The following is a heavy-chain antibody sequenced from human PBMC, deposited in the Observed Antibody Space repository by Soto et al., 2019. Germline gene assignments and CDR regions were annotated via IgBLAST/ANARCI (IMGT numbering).Heavy chain of an antibody. J-gene: IGHJ6*03. CDR1: GFTFSSYS. V-gene: IGHV3-21*01. CDR2: ISSSSSYI. D-gene: IGHD5-18*01. Sequence: GGSLRLSCAASGFTFSSYSMNWVRQAPGKGLEWVSSISSSSSYIYYADSVKGRFTISRDNAKNSLYLQMNSLRAEDTAVYYCARVRIQLSSLKYYYYYYMDVWGKGTTVTVSS. CDR3: ARVRIQLSSLKYYYYYYMDV.